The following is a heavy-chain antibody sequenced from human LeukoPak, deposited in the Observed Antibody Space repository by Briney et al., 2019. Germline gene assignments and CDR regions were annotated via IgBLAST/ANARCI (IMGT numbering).Heavy chain of an antibody. D-gene: IGHD6-13*01. CDR1: GYTFTNFG. V-gene: IGHV1-18*01. CDR2: ISAYDGNT. CDR3: ARVDSRQHLVPVDY. J-gene: IGHJ4*02. Sequence: ASVKVSCKASGYTFTNFGFSWVRQAPGQGLEWMGWISAYDGNTNYAQKLQGRVTITTDTPTSTAYMELRSLRSDDTAVYYCARVDSRQHLVPVDYWGQGTLVIVSS.